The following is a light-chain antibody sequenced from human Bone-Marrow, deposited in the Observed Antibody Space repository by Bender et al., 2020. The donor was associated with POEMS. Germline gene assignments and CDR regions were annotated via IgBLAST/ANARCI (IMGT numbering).Light chain of an antibody. CDR1: SSDAGGHKF. Sequence: QSALTQPASVSGSPGQSITISCTGTSSDAGGHKFVSWYQQHPGKAPKLLIYEVSNRPSGVSNRFSGSKSGTTASLTISGLQADDEADYYCSSYSRTSLVFGGGTKLTVL. CDR2: EVS. CDR3: SSYSRTSLV. V-gene: IGLV2-14*01. J-gene: IGLJ2*01.